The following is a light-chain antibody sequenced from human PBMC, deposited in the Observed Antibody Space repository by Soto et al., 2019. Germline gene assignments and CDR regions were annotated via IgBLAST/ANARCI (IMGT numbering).Light chain of an antibody. CDR3: SSYAGRITLV. CDR1: RSDVGGYNL. J-gene: IGLJ2*01. Sequence: QSGLTQTASVSGSPGQSITMSCTGSRSDVGGYNLVSWYQQHPGKAPKLLISDDNKRPSGVSDRFSGSKSGNTASLTISWLQAEDEGDYYCSSYAGRITLVFGGGTKLTVL. V-gene: IGLV2-23*01. CDR2: DDN.